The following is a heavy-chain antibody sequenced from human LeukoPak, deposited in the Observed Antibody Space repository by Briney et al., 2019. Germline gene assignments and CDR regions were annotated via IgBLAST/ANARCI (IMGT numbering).Heavy chain of an antibody. D-gene: IGHD5-24*01. Sequence: GGSLGLSCAASGFTFSSYAMTWVRQAPGKGLEWVSILSGSGGSTYYADSVKGRFTISRDNSKNTLYLQMNSLRVEDTAIYYCAKERWLQPGGYFDYWGQGTLVTVSS. CDR2: LSGSGGST. V-gene: IGHV3-23*01. CDR3: AKERWLQPGGYFDY. CDR1: GFTFSSYA. J-gene: IGHJ4*02.